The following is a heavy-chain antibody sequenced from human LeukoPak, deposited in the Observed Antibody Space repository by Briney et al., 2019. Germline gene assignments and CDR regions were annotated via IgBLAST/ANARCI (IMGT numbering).Heavy chain of an antibody. J-gene: IGHJ4*02. CDR1: GFTFSSYD. CDR3: ARVASAAGNSGGLDY. Sequence: GGSLRLSCAASGFTFSSYDMHWFRQATGKGLEWVSAIGTAGDTYYPGSVKGRFTISRENAKNSLYLQMNSLRAGDTAVYYCARVASAAGNSGGLDYWGQGTLVTVSS. V-gene: IGHV3-13*01. CDR2: IGTAGDT. D-gene: IGHD6-13*01.